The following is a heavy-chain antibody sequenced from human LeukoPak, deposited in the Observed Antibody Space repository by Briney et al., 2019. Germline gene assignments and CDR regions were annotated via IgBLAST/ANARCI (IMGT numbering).Heavy chain of an antibody. D-gene: IGHD2-21*01. CDR3: AREWGLIAVAGGPGY. J-gene: IGHJ4*02. V-gene: IGHV3-33*01. Sequence: GGSLRLSCVASGFTFSKYGMHWVRQAPGKGLQWLAIIWYDGNNNYYADSVKGRFTISRDNSKNTLFLEMNDLKAEDTAVYYCAREWGLIAVAGGPGYWGQGTLVTVSS. CDR1: GFTFSKYG. CDR2: IWYDGNNN.